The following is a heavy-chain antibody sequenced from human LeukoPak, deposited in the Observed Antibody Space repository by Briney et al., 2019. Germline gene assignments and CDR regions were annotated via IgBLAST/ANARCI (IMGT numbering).Heavy chain of an antibody. CDR1: GFTFKSYA. V-gene: IGHV3-64*05. CDR2: INTNGANT. CDR3: VKGLDYSSSQMDS. J-gene: IGHJ4*02. Sequence: PGGSLRLSCSASGFTFKSYAMHWVGQPPGKGLDIVSSINTNGANTYYADSVKGRFTISRDNSRNTVYVQMNSLTPEDTAVYYCVKGLDYSSSQMDSWGQGTLVTVSS. D-gene: IGHD6-6*01.